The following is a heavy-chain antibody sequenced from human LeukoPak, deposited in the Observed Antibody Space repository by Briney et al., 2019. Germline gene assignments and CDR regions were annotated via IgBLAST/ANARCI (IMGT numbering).Heavy chain of an antibody. CDR2: ISGYNGNT. CDR1: GYTFTSYD. D-gene: IGHD2-21*02. Sequence: ASVKVSCKASGYTFTSYDINWVRQATGQGLEWVGWISGYNGNTNYAQKFQGRITMTIDTPTSTGYTELRSLTSDDTAVFYCARYGGGDTWYAHFGMDAWGRGTTVTVSS. V-gene: IGHV1-18*01. J-gene: IGHJ6*02. CDR3: ARYGGGDTWYAHFGMDA.